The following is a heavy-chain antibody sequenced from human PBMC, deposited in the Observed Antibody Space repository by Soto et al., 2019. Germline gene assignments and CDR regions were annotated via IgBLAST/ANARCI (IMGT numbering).Heavy chain of an antibody. J-gene: IGHJ3*02. CDR2: IWYDGSNK. Sequence: QVQLVESGGGVVQPGRSLRLSCAASGFTFSSYGMHWVRQAPGKGLEWVAVIWYDGSNKYYADSVKGRFTISRDNSKNTLYLNMNSLRGEDTAVYYCARDGLAYCGGDCYTDAFDIWGQGTMVTVSS. CDR1: GFTFSSYG. CDR3: ARDGLAYCGGDCYTDAFDI. V-gene: IGHV3-33*01. D-gene: IGHD2-21*02.